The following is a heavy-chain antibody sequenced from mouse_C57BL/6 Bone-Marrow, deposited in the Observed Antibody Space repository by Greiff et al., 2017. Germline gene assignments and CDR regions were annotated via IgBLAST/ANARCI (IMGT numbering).Heavy chain of an antibody. J-gene: IGHJ2*01. D-gene: IGHD1-1*01. CDR2: IRLKSDNYAT. CDR1: GFTFSNYW. V-gene: IGHV6-3*01. Sequence: DVKLQESGGGLVQPGGSMKLSCVASGFTFSNYWMNWVRQSPEKGLEWVAQIRLKSDNYATHYAESVKGRFTISRDDSKSSVYLQMNNLRAEDTGIYYCTAITTVVATDFDYWGQGTTLTVSS. CDR3: TAITTVVATDFDY.